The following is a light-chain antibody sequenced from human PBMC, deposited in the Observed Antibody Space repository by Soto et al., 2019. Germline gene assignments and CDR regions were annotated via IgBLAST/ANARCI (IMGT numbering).Light chain of an antibody. CDR3: QQVNSYPIT. Sequence: DIQLPQSPPFLSASVGDRVTITCRASQGISNYLAWYRQKAGRAPKLLIYAASTLQSGVPSRFSGSGSGTEFTLTISSLQPEDFATYYCQQVNSYPITFGQGTRLEIK. CDR1: QGISNY. CDR2: AAS. V-gene: IGKV1-9*01. J-gene: IGKJ5*01.